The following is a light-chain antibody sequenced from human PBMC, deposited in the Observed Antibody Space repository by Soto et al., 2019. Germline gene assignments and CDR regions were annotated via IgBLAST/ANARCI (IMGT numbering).Light chain of an antibody. CDR3: AALDDSLSGVV. Sequence: QSVLTQPPSASGTPGQRVTISCSGSSSNIGSNYVYWYQQIPGTAPKLLISRNNQRPSGVPDRSSGSKSGTSASLAISGLRSEDEAHYYCAALDDSLSGVVFGGGTKLTVL. J-gene: IGLJ2*01. CDR1: SSNIGSNY. V-gene: IGLV1-47*01. CDR2: RNN.